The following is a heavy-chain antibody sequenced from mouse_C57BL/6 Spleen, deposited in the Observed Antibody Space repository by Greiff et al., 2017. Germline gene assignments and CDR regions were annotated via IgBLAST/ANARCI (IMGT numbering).Heavy chain of an antibody. V-gene: IGHV5-17*01. CDR2: ISSGSSNI. CDR1: GFTFSDYG. Sequence: EVQLVQSGGGLVKPGGSLKLSCAASGFTFSDYGMNWVRQAPEKGLEWVAYISSGSSNIYYADTVKGRFTISRDNAANTLFLQMTSLRSVDTAMYYCARYYDSLDYWGQGTTLTLSS. J-gene: IGHJ2*01. D-gene: IGHD2-4*01. CDR3: ARYYDSLDY.